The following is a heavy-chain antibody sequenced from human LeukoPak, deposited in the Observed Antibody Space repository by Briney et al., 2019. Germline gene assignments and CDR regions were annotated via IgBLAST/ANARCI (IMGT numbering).Heavy chain of an antibody. Sequence: PGGSLRLSCAASGFPFSSYWMSWVRQTLGKGLEWVANIKEDGSEKYYVDSVKGRFTISRDNAKNSLYLQMNSLRAEDTAVYYCARARGLDYWGQGTLVTVSS. V-gene: IGHV3-7*05. CDR1: GFPFSSYW. CDR2: IKEDGSEK. J-gene: IGHJ4*02. CDR3: ARARGLDY.